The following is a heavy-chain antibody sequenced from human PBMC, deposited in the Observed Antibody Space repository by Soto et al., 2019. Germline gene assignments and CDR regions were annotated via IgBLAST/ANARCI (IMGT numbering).Heavy chain of an antibody. D-gene: IGHD1-26*01. CDR3: ARHSASWQWFDY. J-gene: IGHJ5*01. CDR2: IYYSGST. V-gene: IGHV4-31*03. Sequence: QVQLQESGPGLVKPSQTLSLTCSVSGGSISSGGYYWSWIRQHPEKGLEWIGYIYYSGSTNYNPSLKSRVIISVYTSSNRFSLDLRSVTAADTAIYYCARHSASWQWFDYWGQGTLVTVSS. CDR1: GGSISSGGYY.